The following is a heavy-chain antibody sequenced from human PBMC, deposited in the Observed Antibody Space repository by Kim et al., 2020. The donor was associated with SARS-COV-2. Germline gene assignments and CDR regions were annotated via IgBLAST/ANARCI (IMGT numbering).Heavy chain of an antibody. D-gene: IGHD3-22*01. CDR2: ISSSNLYI. Sequence: GGSLRLSCATSGFTFSPYSMHWVRQAPGKGLEWVSSISSSNLYIYYADSVKGRFTISRDDAKNSLYLQMNSLRAEDTAVYYCARASSHNTISPGYYVYGPFDIWGQGTMVTVSS. J-gene: IGHJ3*02. CDR1: GFTFSPYS. V-gene: IGHV3-21*06. CDR3: ARASSHNTISPGYYVYGPFDI.